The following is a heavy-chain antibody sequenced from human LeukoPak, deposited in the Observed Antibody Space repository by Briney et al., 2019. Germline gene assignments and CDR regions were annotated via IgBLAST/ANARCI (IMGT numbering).Heavy chain of an antibody. CDR1: GGSMSTSTCY. CDR2: ICYSGTT. V-gene: IGHV4-39*07. CDR3: VKDRGSHVTDY. D-gene: IGHD1-26*01. J-gene: IGHJ4*02. Sequence: SETLSLTCTVSGGSMSTSTCYWGWIRQPPGRGLEWIGTICYSGTTYYTYNPSLKSRVTISVDTSKNQFSLKLTSVSAADTAVYYCVKDRGSHVTDYWGQGTLVTVSS.